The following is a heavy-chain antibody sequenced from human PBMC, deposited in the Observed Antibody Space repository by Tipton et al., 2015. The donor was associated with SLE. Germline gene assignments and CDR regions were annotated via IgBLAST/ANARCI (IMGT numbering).Heavy chain of an antibody. V-gene: IGHV4-59*11. D-gene: IGHD1-26*01. J-gene: IGHJ3*02. CDR2: IYYSGST. CDR1: GGSISSHY. CDR3: ARGRDSGSPDAFDI. Sequence: TLSLTCTVSGGSISSHYWSWIRQPPGKGLEWIGYIYYSGSTNYNPSLKSRVTISVDTSKNQFSLKLSSVTAADTAVYYCARGRDSGSPDAFDIWGQGTMVTVSS.